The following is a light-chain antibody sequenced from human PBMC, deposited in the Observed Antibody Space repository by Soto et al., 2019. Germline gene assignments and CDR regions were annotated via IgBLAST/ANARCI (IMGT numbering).Light chain of an antibody. Sequence: DIQMNQSPSTLSASVGDRVTITCRASQSISSWSAWYQQKPGKAPKLLIYDASSLESRVPSRFSGSGSGTEFTLTISSLQPDDLADDYCQQYNAYSKFGQGTKVEIK. J-gene: IGKJ1*01. CDR1: QSISSW. V-gene: IGKV1-5*01. CDR3: QQYNAYSK. CDR2: DAS.